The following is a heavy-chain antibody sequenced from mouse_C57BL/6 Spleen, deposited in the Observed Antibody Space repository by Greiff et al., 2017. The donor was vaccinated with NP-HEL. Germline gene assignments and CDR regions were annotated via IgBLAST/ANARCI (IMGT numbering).Heavy chain of an antibody. D-gene: IGHD3-2*02. CDR2: IRHKADGYTT. V-gene: IGHV7-3*01. CDR1: GFTFTDYY. CDR3: ARYSGTAQAAYFDY. J-gene: IGHJ2*01. Sequence: EVKLMESGGGLVQPGGSLSLSCAASGFTFTDYYMSWVRQPPGKALEWLGFIRHKADGYTTEYSSSVKGRFTISRANSQSILYLQMNALRAEDSATDYGARYSGTAQAAYFDYWGQGTTLTVSS.